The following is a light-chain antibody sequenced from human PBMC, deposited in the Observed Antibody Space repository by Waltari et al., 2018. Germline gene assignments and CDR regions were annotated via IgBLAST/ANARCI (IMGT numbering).Light chain of an antibody. CDR3: AAWDDSLTGFVA. J-gene: IGLJ2*01. Sequence: QSVLTQPPSASGTPGQRVTISCSGSSSNIGDNYVFWYQQFPGTAPKLLLYRNDRRPSGVPDRFSVSKSGASASLAISGLRSEDEADYYCAAWDDSLTGFVAFGGGTKLTVL. CDR2: RND. V-gene: IGLV1-47*01. CDR1: SSNIGDNY.